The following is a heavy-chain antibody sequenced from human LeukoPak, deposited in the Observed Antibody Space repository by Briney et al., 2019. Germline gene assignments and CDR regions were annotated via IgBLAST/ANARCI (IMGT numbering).Heavy chain of an antibody. CDR1: GGSISNISYY. D-gene: IGHD5-24*01. Sequence: PSETLSLTCTVSGGSISNISYYWGWIRQPPGKGLEWIGSMYYSGSTYYNPSLKSRANISVDTSKNQFSLKLSSVTAADTAVYYCARHGRMGTINPSYWGQGTLVTVSS. J-gene: IGHJ4*02. CDR3: ARHGRMGTINPSY. V-gene: IGHV4-39*01. CDR2: MYYSGST.